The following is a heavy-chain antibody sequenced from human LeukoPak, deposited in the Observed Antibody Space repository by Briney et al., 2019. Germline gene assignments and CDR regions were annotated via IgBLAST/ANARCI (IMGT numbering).Heavy chain of an antibody. CDR3: ARETKWELQFFAMDV. CDR2: INPNSGDT. J-gene: IGHJ6*02. CDR1: GYTFSDYY. D-gene: IGHD1-26*01. Sequence: ASVKVSCKASGYTFSDYYIQWARQAPGQGLEWMGWINPNSGDTTYAHNFQDRVTMSRDTSISSAYMELSRLRSDDTAVYYCARETKWELQFFAMDVWGQGTTVTVSS. V-gene: IGHV1-2*02.